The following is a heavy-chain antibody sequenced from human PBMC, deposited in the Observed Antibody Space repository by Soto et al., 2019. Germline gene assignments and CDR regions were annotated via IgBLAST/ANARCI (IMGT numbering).Heavy chain of an antibody. J-gene: IGHJ4*02. Sequence: GGSLRLSCAASGFTFNNYGMHWVRQAPGKGLEWVATIWYDGSDKYYADSVKGRFTISRYNSKNTLYLQMDSLRAEDTAVYYCTRGRYQLLWGDCWGQGTLVTVSS. D-gene: IGHD2-2*01. CDR2: IWYDGSDK. CDR3: TRGRYQLLWGDC. V-gene: IGHV3-33*01. CDR1: GFTFNNYG.